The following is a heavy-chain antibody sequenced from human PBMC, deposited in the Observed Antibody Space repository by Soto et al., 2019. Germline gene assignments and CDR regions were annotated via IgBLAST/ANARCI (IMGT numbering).Heavy chain of an antibody. Sequence: PSETLSLTCTISGGSISPYYWSWIRQPPGQALEWIGYIYDSGSPYYNPSLRSRVILSADTSKNQISLKLTSATAADTAVYYCARGVGSSPPRYWGRGTLVTVS. CDR2: IYDSGSP. V-gene: IGHV4-59*01. CDR1: GGSISPYY. D-gene: IGHD1-26*01. J-gene: IGHJ4*02. CDR3: ARGVGSSPPRY.